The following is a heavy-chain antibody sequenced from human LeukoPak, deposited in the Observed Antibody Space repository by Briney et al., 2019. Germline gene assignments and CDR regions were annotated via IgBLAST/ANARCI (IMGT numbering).Heavy chain of an antibody. CDR3: VTRDGYNRDY. CDR1: GYTFTGYY. CDR2: INPNSGGT. D-gene: IGHD5-24*01. J-gene: IGHJ4*02. Sequence: ASVKVFCKASGYTFTGYYMHWVRQAPGQGLEWMGWINPNSGGTNYAQKFQGRVTMTRDTSISTAYMELSRLRSDDTAMFYCVTRDGYNRDYWGQGTLVTVSS. V-gene: IGHV1-2*02.